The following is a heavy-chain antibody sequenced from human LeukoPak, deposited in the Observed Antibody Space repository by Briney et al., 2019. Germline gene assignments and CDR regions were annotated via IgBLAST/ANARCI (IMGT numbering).Heavy chain of an antibody. CDR1: GYTFTGYY. J-gene: IGHJ4*02. D-gene: IGHD6-19*01. V-gene: IGHV1-2*06. CDR3: ARDTAVAGTRVGFDY. Sequence: GATVKVSCKASGYTFTGYYMHWVRQAPGPGLEGMRRINPNSGGTNHAQKLQGRVTITRDTSIRTAHMELSRLISDDTAGYYCARDTAVAGTRVGFDYWGQGTLVTVSS. CDR2: INPNSGGT.